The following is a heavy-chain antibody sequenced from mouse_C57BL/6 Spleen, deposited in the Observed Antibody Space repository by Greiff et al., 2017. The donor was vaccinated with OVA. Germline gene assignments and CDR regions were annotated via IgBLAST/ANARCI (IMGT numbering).Heavy chain of an antibody. D-gene: IGHD2-3*01. V-gene: IGHV1-42*01. CDR2: INPSTGGT. CDR1: GYSFTGYY. Sequence: VQLQQSGPELVKPGASVKISCKASGYSFTGYYMNWVKQSPEKSLEWIGEINPSTGGTTYNQKFKAKATLTVDKSSSTAYMQLKSLTSEDSAVYYCALYDGYSHWYFDVWGTGTTVTVSS. CDR3: ALYDGYSHWYFDV. J-gene: IGHJ1*03.